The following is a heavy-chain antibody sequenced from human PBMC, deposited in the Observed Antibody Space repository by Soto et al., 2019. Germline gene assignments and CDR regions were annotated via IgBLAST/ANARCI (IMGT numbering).Heavy chain of an antibody. Sequence: SGPTLVNPTETLTLTCTVSGFSLSNARMGVSWIRQPPGKGLEWLGYIYYSGSTNYNPSLKSRVTISVDTSKNQFSLKLSSVTAADTAVYYCARWIGYSSGFGDYYYYGMDVWGQGTTVTVSS. D-gene: IGHD6-19*01. CDR1: GFSLSNARMG. CDR2: IYYSGST. J-gene: IGHJ6*02. V-gene: IGHV4-61*01. CDR3: ARWIGYSSGFGDYYYYGMDV.